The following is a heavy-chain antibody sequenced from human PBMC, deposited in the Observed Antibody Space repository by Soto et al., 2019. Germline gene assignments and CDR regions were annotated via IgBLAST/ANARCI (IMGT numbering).Heavy chain of an antibody. CDR2: IYHSGST. V-gene: IGHV4-30-2*01. CDR3: ARAGGLGAVDVDY. Sequence: QLQLQESGSGLVKPSQTLSLTCAVSGGSISSGGYSWSWIRQPPGKGLDWIGYIYHSGSTYYNPSLKIRVTISVDRSKNQFSLKLTSETAADTAVYYCARAGGLGAVDVDYWGQGTLVTVSS. CDR1: GGSISSGGYS. J-gene: IGHJ4*02. D-gene: IGHD6-19*01.